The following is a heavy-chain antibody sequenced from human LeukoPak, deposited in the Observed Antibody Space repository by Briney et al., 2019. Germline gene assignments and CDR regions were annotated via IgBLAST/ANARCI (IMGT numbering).Heavy chain of an antibody. J-gene: IGHJ3*02. CDR3: ARGPRDYGDYVSAFDI. CDR1: GFTVSSNY. CDR2: IYSGGST. D-gene: IGHD4-17*01. Sequence: PGGSLRLSCAASGFTVSSNYMSWVRQAPGKGLEWVSVIYSGGSTYYADSVKGRFTISRDNSKNTLYLQMNSLRAEDTAVYYCARGPRDYGDYVSAFDIWGQGTMVTVSS. V-gene: IGHV3-53*01.